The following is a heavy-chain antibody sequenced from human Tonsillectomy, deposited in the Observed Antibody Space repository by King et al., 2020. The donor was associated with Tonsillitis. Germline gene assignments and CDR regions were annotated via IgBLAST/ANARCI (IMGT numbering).Heavy chain of an antibody. CDR3: AKDGIALSDWYFDL. Sequence: QLVQSGGGVVQPGTSLRLSCAASGFTFGNYGMHWVRQAPGKGLEWVALIAYDASYENYADSVKGRFTISRDNSKNKLYLEMNGLRVEDTAVYYCAKDGIALSDWYFDLWGRGTLVTVSS. V-gene: IGHV3-30*18. CDR2: IAYDASYE. J-gene: IGHJ2*01. CDR1: GFTFGNYG. D-gene: IGHD3-16*02.